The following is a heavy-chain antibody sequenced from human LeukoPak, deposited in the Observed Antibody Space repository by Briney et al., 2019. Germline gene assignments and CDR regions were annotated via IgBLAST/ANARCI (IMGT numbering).Heavy chain of an antibody. D-gene: IGHD2-2*01. V-gene: IGHV4-59*08. Sequence: SETLSLTCTVSGGSISSYYWSWIRQPPGKGLEWIGYIYYSGSTNYNPSLKSRVTISVDTSKNQFSLKLSSVTAADTAVYYCARAYARYCSSTSCLKAGAFDIWGQGTMVTVSS. CDR1: GGSISSYY. CDR3: ARAYARYCSSTSCLKAGAFDI. CDR2: IYYSGST. J-gene: IGHJ3*02.